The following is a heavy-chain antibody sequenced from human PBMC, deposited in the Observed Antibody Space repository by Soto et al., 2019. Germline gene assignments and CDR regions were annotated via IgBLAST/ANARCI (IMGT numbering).Heavy chain of an antibody. V-gene: IGHV1-18*04. CDR3: TRTAGENSDAFDI. D-gene: IGHD3-10*01. CDR2: ISAYNGNT. CDR1: DYTFTSYG. J-gene: IGHJ3*02. Sequence: ASVKVSCKASDYTFTSYGLTWVRQAPGQGLEWMGWISAYNGNTNYAQKLQGRVTMTTDTSKSTAYMELRSLRSDDTAVYYCTRTAGENSDAFDISGQGTMVTDSS.